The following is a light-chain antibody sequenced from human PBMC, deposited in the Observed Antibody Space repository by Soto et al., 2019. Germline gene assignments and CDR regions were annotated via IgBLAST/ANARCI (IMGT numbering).Light chain of an antibody. CDR1: QGISNY. CDR2: AAS. V-gene: IGKV1-27*01. CDR3: QKYNSSLGWT. Sequence: DIQMTQSPSSLSASVGDRVTITCRASQGISNYLAWYQQKPGKVPKLLIYAASPLKSGVPSRFSGSGSGTDFTLTISSLQPEDVATYYCQKYNSSLGWTFGQGTKVEIK. J-gene: IGKJ1*01.